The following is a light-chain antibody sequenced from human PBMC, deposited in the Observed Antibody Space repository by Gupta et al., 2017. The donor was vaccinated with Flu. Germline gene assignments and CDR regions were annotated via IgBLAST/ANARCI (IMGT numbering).Light chain of an antibody. V-gene: IGLV8-61*01. CDR1: SGSVSTKFY. CDR2: NTN. Sequence: QTVVTQEPSFSVSPGGTVTLTCGLTSGSVSTKFYPSWYQQTPGQAPRTLIYNTNVLSSGVPDRFSGSILGNKAALTITGAQADDEADYYCVLYLGRGSWVFGGGTKLTVL. CDR3: VLYLGRGSWV. J-gene: IGLJ3*02.